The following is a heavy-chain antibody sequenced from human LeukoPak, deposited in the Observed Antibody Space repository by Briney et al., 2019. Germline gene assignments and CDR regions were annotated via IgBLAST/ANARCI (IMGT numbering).Heavy chain of an antibody. Sequence: KTSETLSLTCTVSGGSISSYYWSWIRQPPGKGLEWIGYIYYSGSTNYNPSLKSRVTISVDTSKNQFSLKLSSVTAADTAVYYCARELRIVGAPGFDYWGQGPLVTVSS. J-gene: IGHJ4*02. CDR1: GGSISSYY. CDR3: ARELRIVGAPGFDY. V-gene: IGHV4-59*01. D-gene: IGHD1-26*01. CDR2: IYYSGST.